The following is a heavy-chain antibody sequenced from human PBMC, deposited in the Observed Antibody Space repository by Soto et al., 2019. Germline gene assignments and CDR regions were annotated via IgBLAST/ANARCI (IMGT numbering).Heavy chain of an antibody. Sequence: PSETLSLTCTVSGGSISSGDYYWSWIRQPPGKGLEWIGYIYYSGSTYYKPSLKSRVTISVDTSKNQFSLKLSSVTAADKAVYYCAIYDSSGSRGFQHWGQGTLVTVSS. D-gene: IGHD3-22*01. J-gene: IGHJ1*01. CDR3: AIYDSSGSRGFQH. CDR2: IYYSGST. V-gene: IGHV4-30-4*01. CDR1: GGSISSGDYY.